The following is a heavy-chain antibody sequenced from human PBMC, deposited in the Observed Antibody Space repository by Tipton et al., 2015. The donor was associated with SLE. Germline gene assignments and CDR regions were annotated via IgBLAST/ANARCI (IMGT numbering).Heavy chain of an antibody. CDR2: LYYSGST. J-gene: IGHJ4*02. V-gene: IGHV4-59*01. D-gene: IGHD6-13*01. CDR1: GGSISSYY. CDR3: ARGVQQLMPFDY. Sequence: TLSLTCNVSGGSISSYYWSWIRQPPGKGLEWIGYLYYSGSTNYNPSLKSRVTTSVDTSKNQFSLKLSPVTAADTAAYYCARGVQQLMPFDYWGQGTLVTVSS.